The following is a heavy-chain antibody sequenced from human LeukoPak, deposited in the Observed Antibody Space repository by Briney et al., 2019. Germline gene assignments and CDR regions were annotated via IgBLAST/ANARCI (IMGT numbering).Heavy chain of an antibody. CDR1: GFTFSSYA. Sequence: GGSLRLSCAASGFTFSSYAMHWVRQAPGKGLEWVAFIRYDGHNKYYGDSVKGRSTISRDDSKNTLYLQMDSLRPEDMGVYYCARGGSGYLDYWGQGILVTVSS. CDR3: ARGGSGYLDY. D-gene: IGHD6-19*01. V-gene: IGHV3-30*02. CDR2: IRYDGHNK. J-gene: IGHJ4*02.